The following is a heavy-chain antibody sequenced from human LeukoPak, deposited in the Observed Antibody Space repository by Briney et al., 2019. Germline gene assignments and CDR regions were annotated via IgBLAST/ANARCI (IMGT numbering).Heavy chain of an antibody. J-gene: IGHJ5*02. V-gene: IGHV3-30*01. D-gene: IGHD5-24*01. CDR1: GFTFSSYA. Sequence: PGGSLRLSCAASGFTFSSYAMHWVRQAPGKGLEWVAVISYDGSNKYYADSVKGRFTISRDNSKNTLYLQMNSLRAEDTAVYYCARIAGRDGYNPWGQGTLVTVSS. CDR3: ARIAGRDGYNP. CDR2: ISYDGSNK.